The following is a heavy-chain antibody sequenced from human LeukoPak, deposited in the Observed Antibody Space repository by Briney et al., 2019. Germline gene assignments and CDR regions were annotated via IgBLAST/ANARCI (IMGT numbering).Heavy chain of an antibody. CDR3: ARGVVITFGGAADY. D-gene: IGHD3-16*01. V-gene: IGHV4-59*01. Sequence: SETLSLTCTVSGDSISSFYWSWIRQPPGKGLEWTGYIYHSGSTNYNPSLKSRVTISIDTSKNQFSLKLSSVTAADTAVYYCARGVVITFGGAADYWGQGTLVTVSS. CDR2: IYHSGST. J-gene: IGHJ4*02. CDR1: GDSISSFY.